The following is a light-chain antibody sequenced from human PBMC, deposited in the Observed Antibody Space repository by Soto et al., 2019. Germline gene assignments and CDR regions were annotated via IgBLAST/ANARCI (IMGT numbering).Light chain of an antibody. CDR3: QQYGSSPRT. Sequence: EIVLTQSPGSLSLSPGEGATLSCWASQSVSSSYLAWYQQKPGQAPRLLIYGASARATGIPDRFSGSGSGTDFTLTISRLEPEDFAGYYCQQYGSSPRTFGQGTKVDIK. J-gene: IGKJ1*01. CDR1: QSVSSSY. V-gene: IGKV3-20*01. CDR2: GAS.